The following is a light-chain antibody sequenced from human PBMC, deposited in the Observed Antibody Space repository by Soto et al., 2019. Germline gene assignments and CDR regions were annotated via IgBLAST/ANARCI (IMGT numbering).Light chain of an antibody. CDR2: GAS. CDR3: QRFGTSPMYT. CDR1: QSVRSDY. J-gene: IGKJ2*01. V-gene: IGKV3-20*01. Sequence: VLTQSPGTLSLSPGETATLSCRASQSVRSDYLAWYQQKPGQAPRLLIYGASNRTTGITNRFSGSGSGTDFTLTINRLEPEDFAVYYCQRFGTSPMYTFGQGTKVEIK.